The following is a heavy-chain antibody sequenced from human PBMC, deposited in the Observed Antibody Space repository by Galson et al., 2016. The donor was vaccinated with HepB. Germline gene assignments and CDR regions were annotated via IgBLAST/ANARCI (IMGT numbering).Heavy chain of an antibody. CDR2: ISAYNGNT. CDR1: GYTFTSYS. Sequence: SVKVSCKASGYTFTSYSINWVRQAPGQGLEWMGWISAYNGNTHYAQTLQGRVTMTTDTSTSTAYMELRSLRSDDTAVSYWARSADIAAIGDPHWGQGTLVTVTS. D-gene: IGHD6-13*01. J-gene: IGHJ4*02. V-gene: IGHV1-18*01. CDR3: ARSADIAAIGDPH.